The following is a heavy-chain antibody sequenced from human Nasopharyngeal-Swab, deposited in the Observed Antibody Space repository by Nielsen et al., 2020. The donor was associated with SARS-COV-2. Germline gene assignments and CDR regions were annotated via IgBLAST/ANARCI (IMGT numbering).Heavy chain of an antibody. Sequence: GGSLRLSCAASGFTFSSYAMHWVRQAPGKGLEWVVVISYDGSNKYYADSVKGRFTISRDNSKNTLYLQINSLRTEDTAVYYCATSGTYLDPFDVWGQGTMVTVSS. CDR3: ATSGTYLDPFDV. CDR2: ISYDGSNK. CDR1: GFTFSSYA. V-gene: IGHV3-30-3*01. D-gene: IGHD1-26*01. J-gene: IGHJ3*01.